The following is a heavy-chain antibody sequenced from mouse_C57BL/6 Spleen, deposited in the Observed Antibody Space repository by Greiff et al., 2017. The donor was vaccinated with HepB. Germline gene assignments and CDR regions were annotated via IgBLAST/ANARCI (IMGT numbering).Heavy chain of an antibody. Sequence: VQLQQPGAELVRPGTSVKLSCKASGYTFTSYWMHWVKQRPGQGLEWIGVIDPSDSYTNYNQKFKGKATLTVDTSSSTAYMQLSSLTSEDSAVYYCARGAYGSSYYFDYWGQGTTLTVSS. CDR3: ARGAYGSSYYFDY. V-gene: IGHV1-59*01. D-gene: IGHD1-1*01. CDR1: GYTFTSYW. J-gene: IGHJ2*01. CDR2: IDPSDSYT.